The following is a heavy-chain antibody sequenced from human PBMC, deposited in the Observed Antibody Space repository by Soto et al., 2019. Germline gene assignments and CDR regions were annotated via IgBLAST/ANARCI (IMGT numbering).Heavy chain of an antibody. J-gene: IGHJ3*02. Sequence: ASVKVSCTASGYTLTSYDINWVRQATGQGLEWMGRMNPNSGNTGYAQKFQGRVTMTRNTSISTAYMELSSLRSEDTAVYYCARARLGGRLDAFDIWGQGTMVTVSS. CDR1: GYTLTSYD. CDR2: MNPNSGNT. V-gene: IGHV1-8*01. D-gene: IGHD2-15*01. CDR3: ARARLGGRLDAFDI.